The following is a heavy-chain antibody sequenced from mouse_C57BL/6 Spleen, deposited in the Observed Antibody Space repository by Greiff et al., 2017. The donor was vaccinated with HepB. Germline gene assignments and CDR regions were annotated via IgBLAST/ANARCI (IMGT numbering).Heavy chain of an antibody. J-gene: IGHJ4*01. CDR1: GFSFTSYG. CDR2: IWRGGST. V-gene: IGHV2-5*01. CDR3: AKIYYYGSSHYAMDY. D-gene: IGHD1-1*01. Sequence: VQVVESGPGLVQPSQRLSITCTVSGFSFTSYGVHWVRQSPGKGLEWLGVIWRGGSTDYNAAFMSRLSITKDNSKSQVFFKMNSLQADDTAIYYCAKIYYYGSSHYAMDYWGQGTSVTVSS.